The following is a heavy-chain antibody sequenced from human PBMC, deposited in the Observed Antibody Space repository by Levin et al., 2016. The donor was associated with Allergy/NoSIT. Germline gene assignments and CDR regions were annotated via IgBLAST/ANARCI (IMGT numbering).Heavy chain of an antibody. CDR3: ARRGKDDIVVVVAAYYFDY. V-gene: IGHV3-11*03. D-gene: IGHD2-15*01. CDR2: ISSSSSYT. CDR1: GFTFSDYY. Sequence: GESLKISCAASGFTFSDYYMSWIRQAPGKGLEWVSYISSSSSYTNYADSVKGRFTISRDNAKNSLYLQMNSLRAEDTAVYYCARRGKDDIVVVVAAYYFDYWGQGTLVTVSS. J-gene: IGHJ4*02.